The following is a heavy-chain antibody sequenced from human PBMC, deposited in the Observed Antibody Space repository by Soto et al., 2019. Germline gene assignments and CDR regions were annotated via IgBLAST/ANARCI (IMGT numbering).Heavy chain of an antibody. CDR2: MNPNSGNT. CDR3: ARVHMVRGVIRRGYYYYMDV. CDR1: GYTFTSYD. J-gene: IGHJ6*03. D-gene: IGHD3-10*01. Sequence: GASVKVSCKASGYTFTSYDINWVRQATGQGLEWMGWMNPNSGNTGYAQKFQGRVTMTRNTSISTAYMELSSLRSEDTAVYYCARVHMVRGVIRRGYYYYMDVWGKGTTVTVSS. V-gene: IGHV1-8*01.